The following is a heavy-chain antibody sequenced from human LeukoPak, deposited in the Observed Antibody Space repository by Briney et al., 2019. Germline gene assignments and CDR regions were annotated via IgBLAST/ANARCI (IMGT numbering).Heavy chain of an antibody. D-gene: IGHD6-13*01. V-gene: IGHV3-21*01. CDR2: ISSSSSDI. CDR1: GFTFSSYS. Sequence: GGSLRLSCAASGFTFSSYSMNWVRQAPGKGLEWVSSISSSSSDIYYADSVKDRFTISRDNAKNSLYLQMSSLRAEDTAVYFCTRDIYSSSYFRGYFDYWGQGTLVTVSS. J-gene: IGHJ4*02. CDR3: TRDIYSSSYFRGYFDY.